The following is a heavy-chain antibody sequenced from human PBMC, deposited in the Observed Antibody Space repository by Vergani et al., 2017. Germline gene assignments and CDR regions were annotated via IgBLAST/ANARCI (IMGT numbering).Heavy chain of an antibody. CDR1: GYTFTGYY. Sequence: QVQLVQSGAEVKKPGASVKVSCKASGYTFTGYYMHWVRQAPGQGLEWMGWINPNSGGTNYAQKFQGRVTMTRDTSISTAYMEVSRLRSDDTAVDDCGRDPSIAAAGTEDYWGQGTLVTVSS. CDR3: GRDPSIAAAGTEDY. J-gene: IGHJ4*02. D-gene: IGHD6-13*01. CDR2: INPNSGGT. V-gene: IGHV1-2*02.